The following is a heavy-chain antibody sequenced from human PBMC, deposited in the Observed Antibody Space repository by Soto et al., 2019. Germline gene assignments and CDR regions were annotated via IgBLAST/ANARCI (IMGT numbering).Heavy chain of an antibody. Sequence: PGESLKISCKGSGYSFTSYWIGWVRQMPGKGLEWMGIIYPGDSDTRYSPSFQGQVTISADKSISTAYLQWSSLKASDTAMYYCARSTYFDWLWAPLHDAFDIWGQGTMVTVSS. J-gene: IGHJ3*02. CDR3: ARSTYFDWLWAPLHDAFDI. CDR2: IYPGDSDT. CDR1: GYSFTSYW. V-gene: IGHV5-51*01. D-gene: IGHD3-9*01.